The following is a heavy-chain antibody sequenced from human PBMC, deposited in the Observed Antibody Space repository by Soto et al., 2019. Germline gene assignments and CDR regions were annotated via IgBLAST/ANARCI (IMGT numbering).Heavy chain of an antibody. V-gene: IGHV3-30-3*01. D-gene: IGHD3-22*01. CDR3: ARETTYYHDSTGILEDYYFDY. Sequence: GGSLSLSCAASGFTFSSYAMHWVRQAPGKGLEWVAVISYDGSNKYYADSVKGRFTISRDNSKNTLYLQMNSLRAEDTAVYYCARETTYYHDSTGILEDYYFDYWGQGTLVTVSS. CDR2: ISYDGSNK. J-gene: IGHJ4*02. CDR1: GFTFSSYA.